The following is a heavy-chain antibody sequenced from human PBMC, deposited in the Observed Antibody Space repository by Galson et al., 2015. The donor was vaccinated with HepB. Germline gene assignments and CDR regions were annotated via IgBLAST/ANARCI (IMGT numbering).Heavy chain of an antibody. CDR3: ARAGVAVAGSQFRVLDY. CDR2: ISAYNGNT. CDR1: GYTFTSYG. D-gene: IGHD6-19*01. V-gene: IGHV1-18*04. Sequence: SVKVSCKASGYTFTSYGISWVRQAPGQGLEWMGWISAYNGNTNYAQKLQGRVTMTTDTSTSTVYMELSSLRSEDTAVCYCARAGVAVAGSQFRVLDYWGQGTLVTVSS. J-gene: IGHJ4*02.